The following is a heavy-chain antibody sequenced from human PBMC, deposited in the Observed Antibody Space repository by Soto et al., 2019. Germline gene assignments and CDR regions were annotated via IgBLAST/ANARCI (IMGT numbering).Heavy chain of an antibody. D-gene: IGHD2-21*01. CDR2: VYSSGTT. Sequence: TSETLSLTCTFSCGSINSYWWSWIRQPAGKGLEWIGRVYSSGTTDYNPSLNSRATMSVETSKNQFSLKLSSVTAADTAVYYCARDIASYAYGEGYWGQGIQVTVS. V-gene: IGHV4-4*07. J-gene: IGHJ4*02. CDR3: ARDIASYAYGEGY. CDR1: CGSINSYW.